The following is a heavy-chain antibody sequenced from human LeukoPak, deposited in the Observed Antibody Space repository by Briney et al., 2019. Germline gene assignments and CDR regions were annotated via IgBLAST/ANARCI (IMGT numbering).Heavy chain of an antibody. V-gene: IGHV3-48*03. D-gene: IGHD2-2*01. CDR2: ISGSGLSI. CDR1: GFIFNDYE. CDR3: ARGLSGYASSLGY. J-gene: IGHJ4*02. Sequence: PGGSLRLSCVASGFIFNDYEMNWVRQAPGKGLEWVAYISGSGLSIYYADSVKGRFTISRDNAKNSLYLQLNGLRAEDTAVYYCARGLSGYASSLGYWGQGTLVTVSS.